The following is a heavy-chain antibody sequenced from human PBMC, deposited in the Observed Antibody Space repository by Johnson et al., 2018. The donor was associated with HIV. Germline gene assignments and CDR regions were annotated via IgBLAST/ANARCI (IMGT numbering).Heavy chain of an antibody. V-gene: IGHV3-30*18. Sequence: VQLVESGGGVVQPGGSLRLSCAASGFTFSSYGMHWVRQAPGKGLEWVAVISSDGSNKNYADSVKGRFTISRDNSKNTLYLQMNSLRAEDTAVYYCAKDLGESGNEGWATDYYDFSTGYPGQDPRAVVGAFDIWGQGTMVTVSS. CDR2: ISSDGSNK. CDR1: GFTFSSYG. CDR3: AKDLGESGNEGWATDYYDFSTGYPGQDPRAVVGAFDI. D-gene: IGHD3/OR15-3a*01. J-gene: IGHJ3*02.